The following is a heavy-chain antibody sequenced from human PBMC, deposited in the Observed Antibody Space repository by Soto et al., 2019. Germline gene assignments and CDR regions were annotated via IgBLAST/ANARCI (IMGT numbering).Heavy chain of an antibody. CDR1: GFTFSSYW. Sequence: GGSLRLSCAASGFTFSSYWMSWVRQAPGKGLEWVANIKQDGSEKYYVDSVKGRFTISRDNAKNSLYLQMNSQRAEDTAVYYCARGGRPMYYYDSSGYLDYWGQGTLVTVSS. J-gene: IGHJ4*02. V-gene: IGHV3-7*01. D-gene: IGHD3-22*01. CDR2: IKQDGSEK. CDR3: ARGGRPMYYYDSSGYLDY.